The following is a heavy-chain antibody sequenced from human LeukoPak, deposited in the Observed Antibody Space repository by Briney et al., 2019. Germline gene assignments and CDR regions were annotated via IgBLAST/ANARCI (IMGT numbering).Heavy chain of an antibody. J-gene: IGHJ6*03. V-gene: IGHV4-38-2*01. Sequence: NASETLSLTCAVSGYSINSGYYWDWIRQPPGKGLEWIGEINHSGSTNYNPSLKSRVTISVDTSKNQFSLKLSSVTAADTAVYYSARRLPWYYMDVWGKGTTVTISS. D-gene: IGHD5-18*01. CDR2: INHSGST. CDR3: ARRLPWYYMDV. CDR1: GYSINSGYY.